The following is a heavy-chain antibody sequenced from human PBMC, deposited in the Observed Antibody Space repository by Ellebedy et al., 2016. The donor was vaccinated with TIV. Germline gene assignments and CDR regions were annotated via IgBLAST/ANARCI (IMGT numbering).Heavy chain of an antibody. CDR1: GFTFSHFG. CDR2: IWDDGTNK. V-gene: IGHV3-33*01. CDR3: ARGSTNMRLNWCDP. D-gene: IGHD2-2*01. Sequence: GESLKISCATSGFTFSHFGMHWVRQAPGKGLEWVAFIWDDGTNKDYAKSVKGRFTISRDNSEKTLYLQMNSLRAEDTATYFCARGSTNMRLNWCDPWGQGTLVTVSS. J-gene: IGHJ5*02.